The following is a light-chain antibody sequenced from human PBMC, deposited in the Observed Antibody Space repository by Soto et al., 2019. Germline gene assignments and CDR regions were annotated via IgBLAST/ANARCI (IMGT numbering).Light chain of an antibody. Sequence: DIVMTQSPGSLAVSLGERATINCKSSQSVLYSSNNKNYLAWYQQKPGQPPQLLIDWASTRESGVPDRFSGSGSGTDFTLTISSLQAEDVAVYYCHQYYSVPFTFGPGTTVDIK. CDR2: WAS. CDR3: HQYYSVPFT. V-gene: IGKV4-1*01. CDR1: QSVLYSSNNKNY. J-gene: IGKJ3*01.